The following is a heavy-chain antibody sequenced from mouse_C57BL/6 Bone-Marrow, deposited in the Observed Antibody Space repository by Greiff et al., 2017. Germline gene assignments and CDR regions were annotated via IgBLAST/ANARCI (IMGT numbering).Heavy chain of an antibody. D-gene: IGHD1-1*01. CDR3: ARISTVGGYFDG. J-gene: IGHJ1*03. CDR1: GFTFSSYS. Sequence: EVMLLESGGGLVKPGGSLKLSCAASGFTFSSYSMPWVRQTPGKRLEWVATISGGGGNTYYPDSVKGRFTISRDNAKNTLYLQMSSLTSEDTALYYCARISTVGGYFDGWGTGTTVTVAS. V-gene: IGHV5-9*01. CDR2: ISGGGGNT.